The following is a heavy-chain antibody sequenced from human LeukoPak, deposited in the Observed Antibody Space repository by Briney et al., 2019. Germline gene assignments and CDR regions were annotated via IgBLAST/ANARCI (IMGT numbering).Heavy chain of an antibody. D-gene: IGHD4-11*01. J-gene: IGHJ6*03. CDR1: GGSISSSSYY. V-gene: IGHV4-39*02. CDR3: AREESNQRGNYYYYMDV. Sequence: KPSETLSLTCTVSGGSISSSSYYWGWIRQPPGKGLEWIGSIYYSGSTYYNPSLKSRVTISVDTSKNQFSLKLSSVTAADTAVYYCAREESNQRGNYYYYMDVWGKGTTVTVSS. CDR2: IYYSGST.